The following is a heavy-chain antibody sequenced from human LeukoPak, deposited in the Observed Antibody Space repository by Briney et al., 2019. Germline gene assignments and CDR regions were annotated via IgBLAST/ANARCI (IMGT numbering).Heavy chain of an antibody. D-gene: IGHD6-19*01. Sequence: SETLSLTCYVSGDSISSSSSYWGWVRHVPGKGLEWIGSVYRSGTTYYNPSLRSRVTISVDTSKNQFTLNLTSVTATDTAVYHCARRGTSGWAYYFDFWGPGSLLTVSS. J-gene: IGHJ4*02. CDR3: ARRGTSGWAYYFDF. V-gene: IGHV4-39*01. CDR1: GDSISSSSSY. CDR2: VYRSGTT.